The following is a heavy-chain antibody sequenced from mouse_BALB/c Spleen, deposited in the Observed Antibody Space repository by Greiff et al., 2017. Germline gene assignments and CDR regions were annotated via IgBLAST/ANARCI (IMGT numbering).Heavy chain of an antibody. CDR2: ISDGGSYT. D-gene: IGHD4-1*01. CDR3: ASNWEEETWFAY. Sequence: EVKLVESGGGLVKPGGSLKLSCAASGFTFSDYYMYWVRQTPEKRLEWVATISDGGSYTYYPDSVKGRFTISRDNAKNNLYLQMSSLKSEDTAMYYCASNWEEETWFAYWGQGTLVTVSA. V-gene: IGHV5-4*02. CDR1: GFTFSDYY. J-gene: IGHJ3*01.